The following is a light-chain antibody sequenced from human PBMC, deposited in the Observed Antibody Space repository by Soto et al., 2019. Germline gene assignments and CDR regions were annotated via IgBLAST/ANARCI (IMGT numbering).Light chain of an antibody. CDR1: NSNIGRNT. CDR3: AAWDDSLNGVV. V-gene: IGLV1-44*01. Sequence: QLVLTQPPSASGTPGQRVAISCSGSNSNIGRNTVHWYQQLPGTAPKLLIYGNNLRPSGVPDRFSGSKSGTSASLAISGLQSEDEADYYCAAWDDSLNGVVFGGGTQLTVL. CDR2: GNN. J-gene: IGLJ2*01.